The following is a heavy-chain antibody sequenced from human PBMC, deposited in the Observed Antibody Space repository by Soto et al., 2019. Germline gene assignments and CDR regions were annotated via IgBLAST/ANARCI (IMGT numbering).Heavy chain of an antibody. CDR3: ARQVDDILTGYYLYFDGMDV. V-gene: IGHV4-59*08. J-gene: IGHJ6*02. CDR1: GGSISSYY. D-gene: IGHD3-9*01. CDR2: IYYSGST. Sequence: PSETLSLTCTVSGGSISSYYWSWIRQPPGKGLEWIGYIYYSGSTNYNPSLKSRVTISVDTSKNQFSLKLSSVTAADTAVYYCARQVDDILTGYYLYFDGMDVWGQGTTVTVSS.